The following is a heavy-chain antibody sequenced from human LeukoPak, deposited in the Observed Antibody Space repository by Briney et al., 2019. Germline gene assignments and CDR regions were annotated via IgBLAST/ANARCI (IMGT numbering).Heavy chain of an antibody. D-gene: IGHD1/OR15-1a*01. Sequence: GGSLRLSCAASGFTFSSYAMSWVRQAPGKGLEWVSAISGSGGSTYYADSVKGRFTISRNNSKNTLYLQMNSLRAEDTAVYYCAKAPPEQWGSYYFDYWGRGTLVTVSS. CDR1: GFTFSSYA. CDR2: ISGSGGST. V-gene: IGHV3-23*01. CDR3: AKAPPEQWGSYYFDY. J-gene: IGHJ4*02.